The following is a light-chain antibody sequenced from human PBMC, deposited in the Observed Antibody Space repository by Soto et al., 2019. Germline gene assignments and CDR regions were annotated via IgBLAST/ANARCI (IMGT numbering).Light chain of an antibody. CDR2: DAS. Sequence: EIVLTQSPVTLSLSPGERATLSCRASQSVTTFLAWYQQKPGQAPRLLIYDASKRATGIPARFSGSGSGTDFTLTISSLEPEDFAVYYCQQRTNWPLTFGVGTNVEIK. J-gene: IGKJ4*01. CDR3: QQRTNWPLT. V-gene: IGKV3-11*01. CDR1: QSVTTF.